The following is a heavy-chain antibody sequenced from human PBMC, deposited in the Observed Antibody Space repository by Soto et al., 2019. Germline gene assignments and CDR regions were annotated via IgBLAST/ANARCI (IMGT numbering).Heavy chain of an antibody. CDR3: ARAQRLGYCSSTSCLPRYYYYGMDV. CDR2: MNPNSGNT. D-gene: IGHD2-2*01. V-gene: IGHV1-8*01. J-gene: IGHJ6*02. Sequence: ASVKVSCKASGYTFTSYDINWVRQATGQVLEWMGWMNPNSGNTGYAQKFQGRVTMTRNTSISTAYMELSSLRSEDTAVYYCARAQRLGYCSSTSCLPRYYYYGMDVWGQGTTVTVSS. CDR1: GYTFTSYD.